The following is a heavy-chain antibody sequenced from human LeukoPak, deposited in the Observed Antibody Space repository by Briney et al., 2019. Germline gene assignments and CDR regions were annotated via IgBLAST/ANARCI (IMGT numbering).Heavy chain of an antibody. Sequence: GGSLRLSCAASGFTFSSYAMSWVRQAPGKGLEWVSAISGSGGSTYYADSVKGRFTISRDNSKNTLYLQMDSLRAEDTAVYYCAKPASSEYYYYGMDVWGQGTTVTVSS. CDR2: ISGSGGST. CDR1: GFTFSSYA. CDR3: AKPASSEYYYYGMDV. D-gene: IGHD2-2*01. J-gene: IGHJ6*02. V-gene: IGHV3-23*01.